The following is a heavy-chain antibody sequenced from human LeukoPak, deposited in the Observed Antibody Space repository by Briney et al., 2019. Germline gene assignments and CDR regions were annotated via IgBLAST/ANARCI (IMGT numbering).Heavy chain of an antibody. CDR2: INHSGST. CDR3: ARVWFGPDDY. Sequence: SETLSLTCAVYGGSFSGYYWSWIRQPPGKGLEWIGGINHSGSTNYNPSLKSRVTISVDTSKNQFSLKLSSVTAADTAVYYCARVWFGPDDYWGQGTLVTVSS. D-gene: IGHD3-10*01. V-gene: IGHV4-34*01. CDR1: GGSFSGYY. J-gene: IGHJ4*02.